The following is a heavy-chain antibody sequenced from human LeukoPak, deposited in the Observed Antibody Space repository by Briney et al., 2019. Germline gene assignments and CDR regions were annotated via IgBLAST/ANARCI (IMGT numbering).Heavy chain of an antibody. V-gene: IGHV3-23*01. D-gene: IGHD2-2*01. CDR2: ISGSGGST. CDR3: AIDTGYQLHLDY. CDR1: GFTFSSYA. Sequence: GGSLRLSCAASGFTFSSYAMGWVRQAPGKGLEWVSSISGSGGSTYYADSVKGRFTISRDNSKNTLYLQMNSLRAEDTAVYYCAIDTGYQLHLDYWGQGTLVTVSS. J-gene: IGHJ4*02.